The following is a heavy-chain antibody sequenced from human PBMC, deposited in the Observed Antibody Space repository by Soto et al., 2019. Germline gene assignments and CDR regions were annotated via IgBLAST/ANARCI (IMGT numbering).Heavy chain of an antibody. CDR2: INHSGST. J-gene: IGHJ4*02. D-gene: IGHD2-15*01. Sequence: SETQSLTCAVYGGSFSGYYWSWIRQPPGKGLEWIGEINHSGSTNYNPSLKSRVTISVDTSKNQFSLKLSSVTAADTAVYYFARGGAPRNCRGGSAQRPPPRYYFDYWGQGTLVTVSS. CDR3: ARGGAPRNCRGGSAQRPPPRYYFDY. CDR1: GGSFSGYY. V-gene: IGHV4-34*01.